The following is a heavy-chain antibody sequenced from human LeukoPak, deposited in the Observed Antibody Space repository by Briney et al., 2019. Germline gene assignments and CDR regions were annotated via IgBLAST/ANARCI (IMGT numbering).Heavy chain of an antibody. D-gene: IGHD6-13*01. CDR1: GFTFSSCA. J-gene: IGHJ4*02. CDR3: AKGGYSSGWYYFDY. V-gene: IGHV3-23*01. Sequence: GGSLRLSCAASGFTFSSCAMSWVRQAPGKGLEWVSAISGSGGSTYYADSVKGRFTISRDNSKNTLYLQMNSLRAEDTAVYYCAKGGYSSGWYYFDYWGQGTLVTVSS. CDR2: ISGSGGST.